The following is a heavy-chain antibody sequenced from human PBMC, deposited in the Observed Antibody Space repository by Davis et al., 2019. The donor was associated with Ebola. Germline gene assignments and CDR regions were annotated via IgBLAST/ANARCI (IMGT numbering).Heavy chain of an antibody. CDR3: ARDRVGATRFDY. CDR2: IYYSGST. J-gene: IGHJ4*02. Sequence: SETLSLTCTVSGGSISYYYWNWIRQAPGKGLEWIGDIYYSGSTNYNPSLKSRVTISVDTSKNQFSLKLNSVTAADTAVYYCARDRVGATRFDYWGQGTLVTVSS. D-gene: IGHD1-26*01. V-gene: IGHV4-59*01. CDR1: GGSISYYY.